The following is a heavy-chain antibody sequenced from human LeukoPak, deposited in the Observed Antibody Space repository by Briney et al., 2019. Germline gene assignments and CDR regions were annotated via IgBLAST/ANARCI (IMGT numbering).Heavy chain of an antibody. V-gene: IGHV3-23*01. D-gene: IGHD3-16*01. CDR3: ARLGRYADY. CDR1: GFTFSSYA. Sequence: GGSLRLSCAASGFTFSSYAMNWVRQAPGKGLEWVSGIRGSGDTTYYADSVKGRRFTISRDNPKNTLYLQMNSVRAEDTAVYYCARLGRYADYWGQGTLVTVSS. J-gene: IGHJ4*02. CDR2: IRGSGDTT.